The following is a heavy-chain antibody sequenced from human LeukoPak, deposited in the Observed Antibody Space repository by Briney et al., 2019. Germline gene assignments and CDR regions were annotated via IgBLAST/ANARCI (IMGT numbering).Heavy chain of an antibody. D-gene: IGHD6-13*01. CDR1: GGSISSSSYY. J-gene: IGHJ3*01. CDR2: IYYSGST. V-gene: IGHV4-39*07. CDR3: ARISSSNWYNERGAFDV. Sequence: PSETLSLTCTVSGGSISSSSYYWGWVRQPPGKGLEWIGTIYYSGSTYYNPSLKSRVTMSLHTSKNQFSLKLRSVTAADTAVYYCARISSSNWYNERGAFDVWGQGTMVTVSS.